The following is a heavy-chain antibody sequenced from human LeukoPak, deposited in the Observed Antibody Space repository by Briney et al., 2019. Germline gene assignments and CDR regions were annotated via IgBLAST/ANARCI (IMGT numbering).Heavy chain of an antibody. D-gene: IGHD6-13*01. CDR2: ISGDIRYI. Sequence: GGSLRLSCAASGFTFSDYSLNWVRQAPGKGLEWVSCISGDIRYIYYADSVEGRSTISRDNAQNSLYLHMNSLRAEDTAVYYCARGPFSSSWSEFDYWGQGTLVTVSS. CDR1: GFTFSDYS. V-gene: IGHV3-21*06. J-gene: IGHJ4*02. CDR3: ARGPFSSSWSEFDY.